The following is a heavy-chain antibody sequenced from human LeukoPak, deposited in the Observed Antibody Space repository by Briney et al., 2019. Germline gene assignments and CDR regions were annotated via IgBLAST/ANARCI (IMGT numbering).Heavy chain of an antibody. Sequence: GGSLRLSCAASGFTFSSYAMSWVRQAPGKGLEWVAHINKDGSEKYYVDSVKGRFIISRDNAKNSLYLQMNSLKVEDTAVYYCARDKVTYWGPGTLVTVSS. V-gene: IGHV3-7*01. J-gene: IGHJ4*02. CDR2: INKDGSEK. CDR1: GFTFSSYA. CDR3: ARDKVTY.